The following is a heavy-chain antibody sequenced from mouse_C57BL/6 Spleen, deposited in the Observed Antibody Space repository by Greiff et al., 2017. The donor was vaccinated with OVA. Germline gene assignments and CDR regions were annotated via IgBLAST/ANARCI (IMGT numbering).Heavy chain of an antibody. D-gene: IGHD2-4*01. J-gene: IGHJ1*03. CDR1: GYTFTDYY. Sequence: EVQLQQSGPELVKPGASVKISCKASGYTFTDYYMNWVKQSHGKSLEWIGDINPNNGGTSYNQKFKGKATLTVDKSSSTAYMELRSLTSEDSAVYYCARRDYDYDGGYFDVWGTGTTVTVSS. CDR3: ARRDYDYDGGYFDV. V-gene: IGHV1-26*01. CDR2: INPNNGGT.